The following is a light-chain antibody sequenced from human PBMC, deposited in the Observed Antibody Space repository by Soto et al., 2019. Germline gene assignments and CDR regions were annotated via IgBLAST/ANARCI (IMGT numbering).Light chain of an antibody. J-gene: IGLJ2*01. V-gene: IGLV2-8*01. CDR1: SSDVGGYNY. Sequence: QSALTQPPSASVSPGQSVTISCTGTSSDVGGYNYVSWYQQHPGKAPKLMIYEVSKRPSGVPDRFSGSKSGNTASLTISGLQDEDEGDYDCSSYACSNNLVFGGGTKLTVL. CDR3: SSYACSNNLV. CDR2: EVS.